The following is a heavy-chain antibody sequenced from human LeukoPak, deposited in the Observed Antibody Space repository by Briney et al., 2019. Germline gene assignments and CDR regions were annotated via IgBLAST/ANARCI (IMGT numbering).Heavy chain of an antibody. CDR3: AREDYDFWSGYPNYFDY. D-gene: IGHD3-3*01. J-gene: IGHJ4*02. CDR2: IYYSGST. CDR1: GGSISSSSYY. Sequence: SETLSLTCTVSGGSISSSSYYRGWIRQPPGKGLEWIGSIYYSGSTYYNPSLKSRVTISVDTSKNQFSLKLSSVTAADTAVYYCAREDYDFWSGYPNYFDYWGQGTLVTVSS. V-gene: IGHV4-39*07.